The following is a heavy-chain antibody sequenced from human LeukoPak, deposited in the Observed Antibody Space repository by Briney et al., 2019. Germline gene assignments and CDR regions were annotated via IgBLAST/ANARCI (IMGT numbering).Heavy chain of an antibody. CDR3: ARVVPEGYSDY. CDR1: GGSISSYY. D-gene: IGHD2-2*02. V-gene: IGHV4-59*01. CDR2: IYYSGST. Sequence: SETLSLTCTVSGGSISSYYWSWIRQPPGKVLEWIGYIYYSGSTNYNPSLKSRVTISVDTSKNQFSLKLSSVTAADTAVYYCARVVPEGYSDYWGQGTLVTVSS. J-gene: IGHJ4*02.